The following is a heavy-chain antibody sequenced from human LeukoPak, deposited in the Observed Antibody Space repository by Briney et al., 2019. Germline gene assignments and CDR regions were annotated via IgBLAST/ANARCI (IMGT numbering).Heavy chain of an antibody. CDR3: ARGRGSYSFDY. V-gene: IGHV1-2*02. CDR1: GYTFTGYY. Sequence: ASVKVSCKASGYTFTGYYMDWVRQAPGLGLEWMGWINPNSGVTNYAQKFQGRVTMTRDTSISTAYMEVSSLRSDDTAVYFCARGRGSYSFDYWGQGTLVTVSS. D-gene: IGHD3-16*01. CDR2: INPNSGVT. J-gene: IGHJ4*02.